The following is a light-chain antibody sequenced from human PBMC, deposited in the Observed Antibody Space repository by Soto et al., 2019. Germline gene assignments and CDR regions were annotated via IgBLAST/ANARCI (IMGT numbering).Light chain of an antibody. V-gene: IGLV1-40*01. CDR1: SSNIGSGFD. CDR2: ANS. CDR3: QSYDSSLSGSNV. Sequence: QSVLTQPPSVSGAPGQRVTISCTGSSSNIGSGFDVHWYQQLPGTAPRLLIYANSNRPSGVPDRFSGSRSGSSASLAITGLQAEDEADYYCQSYDSSLSGSNVFGTGTQLTVL. J-gene: IGLJ1*01.